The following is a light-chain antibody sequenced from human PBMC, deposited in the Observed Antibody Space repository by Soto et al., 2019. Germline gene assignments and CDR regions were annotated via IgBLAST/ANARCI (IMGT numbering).Light chain of an antibody. Sequence: EIVMTQSPATLSVSPGERATLSCRASQSVSSKLAWYQQKPGQAPRLLIYGAFTRATGIPARFSGSGSGTEFTLTINSLQSEDFAVYYCQQYNNWPLTFGGGTKVEI. J-gene: IGKJ4*01. CDR1: QSVSSK. CDR2: GAF. CDR3: QQYNNWPLT. V-gene: IGKV3-15*01.